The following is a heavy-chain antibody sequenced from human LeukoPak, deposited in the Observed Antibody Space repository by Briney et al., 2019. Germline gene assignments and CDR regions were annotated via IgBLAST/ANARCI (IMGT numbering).Heavy chain of an antibody. CDR1: GYSFTAYY. CDR2: INPNTGGT. D-gene: IGHD3-10*01. V-gene: IGHV1-2*02. J-gene: IGHJ4*02. Sequence: ASVKVSRKASGYSFTAYYIHWVRQAPGQGLEWMGWINPNTGGTNYSQKFQGRITVTGDTSISTAYMELRRLTSDDTAVYYCARTTYIISSDYWGQGTLVTVSS. CDR3: ARTTYIISSDY.